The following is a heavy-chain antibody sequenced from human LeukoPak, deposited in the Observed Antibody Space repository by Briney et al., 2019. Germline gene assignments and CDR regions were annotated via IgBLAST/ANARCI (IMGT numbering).Heavy chain of an antibody. V-gene: IGHV1-2*02. Sequence: ASVKVSCKASGYTLTGYYMHWVRQAPGQGLEWMGWINPNSGGTNYAQKFQGRVTMTRDTSISTAYMELSRLRSDDTAVYYCARAEYDFWSGYYPGVDYYYMDVWGKGTTVTVSS. CDR1: GYTLTGYY. CDR3: ARAEYDFWSGYYPGVDYYYMDV. CDR2: INPNSGGT. J-gene: IGHJ6*03. D-gene: IGHD3-3*01.